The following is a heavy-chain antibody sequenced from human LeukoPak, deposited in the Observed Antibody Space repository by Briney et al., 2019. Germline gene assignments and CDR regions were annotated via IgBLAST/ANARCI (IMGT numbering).Heavy chain of an antibody. CDR3: ARGTPGSSYYYYYYMDV. CDR1: GGSISSYY. V-gene: IGHV4-59*01. D-gene: IGHD3-10*01. J-gene: IGHJ6*03. Sequence: SETLSLTCTVSGGSISSYYWSWFRQPPGKGLEWIGYIYYSGSTNYNPSLKSRVTISVDTSKNQFSLKLSSVTAADTAVYYCARGTPGSSYYYYYYMDVWGKGTTVTVSS. CDR2: IYYSGST.